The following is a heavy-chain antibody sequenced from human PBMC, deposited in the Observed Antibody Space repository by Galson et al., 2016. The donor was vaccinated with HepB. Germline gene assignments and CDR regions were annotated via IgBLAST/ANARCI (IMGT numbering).Heavy chain of an antibody. CDR3: ARRAAAGQENFDY. D-gene: IGHD6-13*01. V-gene: IGHV5-51*01. Sequence: QSGAEVKTPGESLKISCKGSGYSFTNYWIDWVRQMPGKGLEWVGVIFPRDSDTRYSPSFQGQVTLSVDKSITTAYLRWSSLKASDTAIYYCARRAAAGQENFDYWGQGTLVTVSS. CDR2: IFPRDSDT. CDR1: GYSFTNYW. J-gene: IGHJ4*02.